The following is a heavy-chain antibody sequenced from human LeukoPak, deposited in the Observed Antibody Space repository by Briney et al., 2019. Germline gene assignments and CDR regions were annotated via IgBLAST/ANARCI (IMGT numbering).Heavy chain of an antibody. J-gene: IGHJ3*02. CDR2: IKQDGSNK. V-gene: IGHV3-7*01. D-gene: IGHD6-19*01. Sequence: PGGSLRLSCAASGFTFSSYWMSWVRQAPGKGLEWVANIKQDGSNKYYADSVKGRFTISRDNSKNTLYLQMNSLRAEDTAVYYCASLSGYSSGWRAFDIWGQGTMVTVSS. CDR1: GFTFSSYW. CDR3: ASLSGYSSGWRAFDI.